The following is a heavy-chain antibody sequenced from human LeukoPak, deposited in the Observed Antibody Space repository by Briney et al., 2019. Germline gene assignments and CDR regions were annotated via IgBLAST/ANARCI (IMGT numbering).Heavy chain of an antibody. V-gene: IGHV1-69*13. J-gene: IGHJ6*04. CDR3: ATGGRYYYYYGMDV. D-gene: IGHD5-12*01. CDR1: GGTFTSYA. CDR2: IIPIFGTA. Sequence: GASVKVSCKTSGGTFTSYAITWVRQAPGQGLEWMGGIIPIFGTANYAQKFQDRVTIAADESTSMAYMELSSLRSEDTAVYYCATGGRYYYYYGMDVWGKGTTVTVSS.